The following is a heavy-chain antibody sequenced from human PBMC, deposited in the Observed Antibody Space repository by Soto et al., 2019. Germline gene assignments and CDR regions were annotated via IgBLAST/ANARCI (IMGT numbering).Heavy chain of an antibody. CDR2: IHYSGST. CDR3: ARHPGGYVDY. V-gene: IGHV4-59*08. J-gene: IGHJ4*02. D-gene: IGHD3-16*01. Sequence: QVQLQESGPGLVKPSETLSLTCTVCGGSISRYYWTWIRQPPGKGLEWIGYIHYSGSTNYNPSLKSRVTISVDTSKNQFSLKLSSVTAADTAVYYCARHPGGYVDYWGQGTLVTVSS. CDR1: GGSISRYY.